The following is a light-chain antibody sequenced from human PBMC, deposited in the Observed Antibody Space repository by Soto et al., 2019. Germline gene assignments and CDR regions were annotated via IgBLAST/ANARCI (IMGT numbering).Light chain of an antibody. CDR3: LLFYGAAVG. CDR1: TGPVTSDYY. V-gene: IGLV7-43*01. J-gene: IGLJ2*01. Sequence: QAVVTQEPSLTVSPEGTVTLTCASSTGPVTSDYYPNWFQQKPGQAPRALIYSTTKKHSWTPARFSGTLLGGKAALTLSGVQPEDEADYYCLLFYGAAVGFGGGTKLTVL. CDR2: STT.